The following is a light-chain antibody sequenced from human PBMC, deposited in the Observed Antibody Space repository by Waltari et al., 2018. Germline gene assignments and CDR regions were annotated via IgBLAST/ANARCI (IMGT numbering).Light chain of an antibody. J-gene: IGKJ1*01. CDR3: QQSYSTPRT. V-gene: IGKV1-39*01. Sequence: DIQMTQSPSSLSASVGDRVTITCRARQSISSYLNRYQQKQGKAPKLLIYAASSLQSGVPSRCSGSGCGTDVTLTISSLQPEDFATYYCQQSYSTPRTFGQGTKVEIK. CDR2: AAS. CDR1: QSISSY.